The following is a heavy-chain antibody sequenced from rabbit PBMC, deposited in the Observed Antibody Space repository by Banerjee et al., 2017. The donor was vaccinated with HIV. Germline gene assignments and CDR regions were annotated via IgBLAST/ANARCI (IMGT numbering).Heavy chain of an antibody. CDR1: GFDFSSNYC. J-gene: IGHJ6*01. CDR2: ITYRGSA. CDR3: ARSNTYYGMDL. V-gene: IGHV1S43*01. Sequence: QEQLVESGGGLVQPGGSLKLSCVASGFDFSSNYCMCWVRQAPGKGLEYIGYITYRGSAYYASWVNGRFTISRENTQNTLYLQLDSLTAADTATYFCARSNTYYGMDLWGPGTLVTVS.